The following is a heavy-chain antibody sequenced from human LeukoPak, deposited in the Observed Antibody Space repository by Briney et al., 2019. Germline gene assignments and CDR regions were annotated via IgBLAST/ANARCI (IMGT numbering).Heavy chain of an antibody. CDR1: GFTFSSYW. CDR2: IKQDGSEK. J-gene: IGHJ4*02. V-gene: IGHV3-7*05. CDR3: ARDLYGSSKDY. Sequence: QSGGSLRLSCAASGFTFSSYWMSWIRQAPAKGLEWVANIKQDGSEKYYVDSVKGRFTISRDNAKNSLYLQMNSLRAEDTAVYYCARDLYGSSKDYWGQGTLVTVSS. D-gene: IGHD6-6*01.